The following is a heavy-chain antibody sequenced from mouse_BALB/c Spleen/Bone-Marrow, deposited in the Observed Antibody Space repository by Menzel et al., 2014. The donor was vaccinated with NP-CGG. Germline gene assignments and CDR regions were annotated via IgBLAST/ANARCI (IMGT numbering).Heavy chain of an antibody. CDR2: INPDSSTI. D-gene: IGHD2-3*01. CDR3: ARLGYYGYFDY. Sequence: DVMLVESGGGLVQPGGSLKLSCAASGFDFSRYWMSWVRQAPGKGLEWIGEINPDSSTINYTPSLKDKLIISRDNAKNTLYLQMSKVRSEDTALYYCARLGYYGYFDYWGQGTTLTVSS. V-gene: IGHV4-1*02. J-gene: IGHJ2*01. CDR1: GFDFSRYW.